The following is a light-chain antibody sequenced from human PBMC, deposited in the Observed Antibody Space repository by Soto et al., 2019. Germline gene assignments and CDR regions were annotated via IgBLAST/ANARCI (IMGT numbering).Light chain of an antibody. V-gene: IGLV2-23*01. CDR1: SSDVGSYNL. J-gene: IGLJ1*01. Sequence: QSALTQPASVSGSPGQSITLSCTGTSSDVGSYNLVSWYQQHPDKAPKLMISEGGKRPSGVSNRFSGSKSGNTASLTISGLQAEDEADYSCCSFAGGSTYVFGTGTKVTVL. CDR2: EGG. CDR3: CSFAGGSTYV.